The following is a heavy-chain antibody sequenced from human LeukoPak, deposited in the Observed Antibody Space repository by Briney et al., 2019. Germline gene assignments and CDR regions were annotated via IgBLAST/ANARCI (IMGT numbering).Heavy chain of an antibody. CDR1: GFTFSNYA. V-gene: IGHV3-23*01. J-gene: IGHJ4*02. CDR2: ISGSGGST. Sequence: GGSLRLSCAASGFTFSNYAMSWVRQAPGKGLEWASAISGSGGSTYYAYSVKGRFTISRDNSKNTLYLQMNSLRGEDAAIYYCAKEGISAAASYWGQGTLVTVSS. D-gene: IGHD6-13*01. CDR3: AKEGISAAASY.